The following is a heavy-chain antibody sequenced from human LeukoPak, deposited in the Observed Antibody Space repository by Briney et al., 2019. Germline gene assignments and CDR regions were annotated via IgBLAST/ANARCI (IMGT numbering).Heavy chain of an antibody. CDR2: IYGSGST. Sequence: SETLSLTCNVTGASISSWYWSWIRQPPGKGLEWIGDIYGSGSTNYNPSLKSRVSMSADTSENQISLNLKFVTAADTAVYYCARQTMLVGYANGLGFNYWGEGTLVTVSS. CDR3: ARQTMLVGYANGLGFNY. J-gene: IGHJ4*02. CDR1: GASISSWY. V-gene: IGHV4-59*01. D-gene: IGHD2-2*01.